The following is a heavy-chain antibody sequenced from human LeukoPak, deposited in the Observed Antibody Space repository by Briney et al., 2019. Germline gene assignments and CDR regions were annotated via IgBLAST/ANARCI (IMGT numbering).Heavy chain of an antibody. CDR1: GYSISSGYY. CDR3: ARGPTGYSSSSLYSDY. J-gene: IGHJ4*02. V-gene: IGHV4-38-2*02. D-gene: IGHD6-6*01. CDR2: IYHSGST. Sequence: SETLSLTCNVSGYSISSGYYWGWLRQPPGKGLEWIGRIYHSGSTYYNASLKSRVTISVDTSKNQISLKLISVTAADTAVYYCARGPTGYSSSSLYSDYWGQGTLVTVSS.